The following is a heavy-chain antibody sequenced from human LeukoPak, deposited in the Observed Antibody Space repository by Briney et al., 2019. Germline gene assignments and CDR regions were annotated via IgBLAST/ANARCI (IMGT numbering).Heavy chain of an antibody. CDR3: ARAIHRRAANDYSNRFLLIRGAFDI. CDR2: IYYSGGT. D-gene: IGHD4-11*01. J-gene: IGHJ3*02. Sequence: PSETLSLTCTVSGGSISSSSYYWGWIRQPPGKGLEWIGSIYYSGGTYYNPSLKSRVTISVDKSKNQSSLKLSSVTAADTAVYYCARAIHRRAANDYSNRFLLIRGAFDIWGQGTMVTVSS. CDR1: GGSISSSSYY. V-gene: IGHV4-39*07.